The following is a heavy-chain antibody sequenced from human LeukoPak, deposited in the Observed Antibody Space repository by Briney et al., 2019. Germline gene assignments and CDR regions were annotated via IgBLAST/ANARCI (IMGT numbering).Heavy chain of an antibody. J-gene: IGHJ5*02. CDR3: ARGGGWFDP. Sequence: SETLSLTCAVYGGSFSGYCWSWIRQPPGKGLEWIGEINHSGSTNYNPSLKSRVTISVDTSKNQFSLKLSSVTAADTAVYYCARGGGWFDPWGQGTLVTVSS. CDR1: GGSFSGYC. V-gene: IGHV4-34*01. CDR2: INHSGST.